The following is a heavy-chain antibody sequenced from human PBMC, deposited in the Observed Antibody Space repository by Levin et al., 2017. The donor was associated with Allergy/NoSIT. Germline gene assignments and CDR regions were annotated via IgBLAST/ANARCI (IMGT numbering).Heavy chain of an antibody. V-gene: IGHV3-21*01. CDR3: ARDRRYGDYDFLY. CDR1: EFAFSSYS. D-gene: IGHD4-17*01. J-gene: IGHJ4*02. CDR2: INPSSSRI. Sequence: GGSLRLSCTASEFAFSSYSMNWVRQAPGKGLEWVSSINPSSSRIYYADSLKGRFTISRDNAKNSLYLQMNSLSVEDTAVYYCARDRRYGDYDFLYWGQGTLVTVSS.